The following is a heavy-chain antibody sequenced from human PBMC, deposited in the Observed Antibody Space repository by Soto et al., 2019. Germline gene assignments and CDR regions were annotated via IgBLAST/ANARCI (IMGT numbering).Heavy chain of an antibody. D-gene: IGHD4-17*01. CDR1: GGSISSGGYS. J-gene: IGHJ4*02. CDR3: ARGGTVTTLYFDY. V-gene: IGHV4-30-2*01. Sequence: QLQLQESGSGLVKPSQTLSLTCAVSGGSISSGGYSWTWIRQPPGMGLEWIGYIYHSGSTDYKPSLKSPVTISGDRSKNQCSLQLSSVTAADTAVYYCARGGTVTTLYFDYWGQGTLVTVSS. CDR2: IYHSGST.